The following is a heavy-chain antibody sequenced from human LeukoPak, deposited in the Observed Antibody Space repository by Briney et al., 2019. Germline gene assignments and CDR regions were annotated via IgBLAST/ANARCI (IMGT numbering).Heavy chain of an antibody. CDR3: AKVGPGIAAAGTGYFDY. V-gene: IGHV3-23*01. CDR2: ISGSGGST. J-gene: IGHJ4*02. D-gene: IGHD6-13*01. CDR1: GFTFSSYA. Sequence: GGSLRLSCAASGFTFSSYAMSWVRQAPGKGLEWVSAISGSGGSTYYADSVKGRFTISRDNAKNSLYLQMNSLRAEDTALYYCAKVGPGIAAAGTGYFDYWGQGTLVTVSS.